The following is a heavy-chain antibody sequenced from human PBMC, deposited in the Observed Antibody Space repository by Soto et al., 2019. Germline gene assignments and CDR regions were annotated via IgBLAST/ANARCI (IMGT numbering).Heavy chain of an antibody. CDR3: ARDGDYGLYYFDY. CDR2: IYYGGST. CDR1: GGSISSNSHY. J-gene: IGHJ4*02. V-gene: IGHV4-39*01. D-gene: IGHD4-17*01. Sequence: SETLSLTCTVSGGSISSNSHYWGWIRQPPGKGLEWIGNIYYGGSTYYNPSLESRVTISVDTSKNQFSPKLTSMTAADTAVYYCARDGDYGLYYFDYWGQGTLVT.